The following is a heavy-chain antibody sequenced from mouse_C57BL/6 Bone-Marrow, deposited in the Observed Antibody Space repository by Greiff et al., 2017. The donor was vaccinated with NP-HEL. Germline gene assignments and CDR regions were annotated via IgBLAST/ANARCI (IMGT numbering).Heavy chain of an antibody. CDR1: GFTFSSYG. CDR3: ARHARSSDDY. CDR2: ISSGGSYT. Sequence: EVQGVESGGDLVKPGGSLKLSCAASGFTFSSYGMSWVRQTPDKRLEWVATISSGGSYTYYPDSVKGRFTISRDNAKNTLYLQMSSLKSEDTAMYYCARHARSSDDYWGQGTTLTVSS. V-gene: IGHV5-6*01. J-gene: IGHJ2*01. D-gene: IGHD1-1*01.